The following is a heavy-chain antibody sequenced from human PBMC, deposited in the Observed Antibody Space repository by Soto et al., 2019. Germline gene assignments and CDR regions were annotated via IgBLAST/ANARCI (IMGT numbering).Heavy chain of an antibody. CDR1: GYTFTSYG. D-gene: IGHD5-12*01. CDR2: ISACTGNT. V-gene: IGHV1-18*04. Sequence: QVQLVQSGAEVKKPGASLMVSCKASGYTFTSYGINWVRQAPGQGLEWMGWISACTGNTNYAESVQGRVILTTDISTSTAYMALRSLTSNDTDVYYWARSPRVIVAAKGTLDYWGQGTPCTVSS. J-gene: IGHJ4*02. CDR3: ARSPRVIVAAKGTLDY.